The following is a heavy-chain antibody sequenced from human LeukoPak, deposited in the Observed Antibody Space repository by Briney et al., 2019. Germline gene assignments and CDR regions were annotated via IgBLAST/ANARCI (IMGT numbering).Heavy chain of an antibody. CDR2: ISGSSNGT. CDR3: AKARSGSSASCYNY. CDR1: GFTFSSYA. Sequence: GGSLRLSCAASGFTFSSYAMNWVRQAPGKGLEWVSAISGSSNGTSYADSVKGRFSISRDNSNNTLYLQMNSLRAEDTAVYYCAKARSGSSASCYNYWGQGTLVTVSS. J-gene: IGHJ4*02. D-gene: IGHD2-2*02. V-gene: IGHV3-23*01.